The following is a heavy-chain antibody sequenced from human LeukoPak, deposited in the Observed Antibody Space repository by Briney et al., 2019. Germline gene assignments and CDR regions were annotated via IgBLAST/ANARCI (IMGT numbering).Heavy chain of an antibody. CDR3: ARMRVVAGTIGYGMDV. CDR2: INSDGSST. Sequence: PGGSLRLSCAASRFTFSSYWMHWVRQVPGKGLVWVSRINSDGSSTSYANSVKGRFTISRDNAKSTLYLQMNSLRAEDTAMYYCARMRVVAGTIGYGMDVWGQGTTVTVS. V-gene: IGHV3-74*01. CDR1: RFTFSSYW. D-gene: IGHD6-19*01. J-gene: IGHJ6*02.